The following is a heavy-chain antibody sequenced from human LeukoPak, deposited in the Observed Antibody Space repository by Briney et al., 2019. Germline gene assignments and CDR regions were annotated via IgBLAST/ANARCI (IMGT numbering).Heavy chain of an antibody. CDR2: ISSSSSYI. D-gene: IGHD5-24*01. CDR1: GFTFSSYS. J-gene: IGHJ4*02. Sequence: PGGSLRLSCAASGFTFSSYSMNWVRQAPGKGLEWVSSISSSSSYIYYEDSVKGRFTISRDNAKNSLYLQMNSLRAEDTAVYYCAREEGDGYKYWGQGTLVTVSS. CDR3: AREEGDGYKY. V-gene: IGHV3-21*01.